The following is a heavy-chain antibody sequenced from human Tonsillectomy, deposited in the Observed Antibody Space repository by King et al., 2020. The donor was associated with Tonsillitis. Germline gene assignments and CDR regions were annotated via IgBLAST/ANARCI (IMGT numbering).Heavy chain of an antibody. CDR1: GFTFSSYW. J-gene: IGHJ4*02. D-gene: IGHD2-2*01. CDR3: VRDGPSYCSINACQTGDFDY. CDR2: INNDGSNT. Sequence: VQLVESGGGLVQPGGSLRLSCAASGFTFSSYWMHWVRQAPGKGLVWVSRINNDGSNTSYTASVMGRFTISRDNAKNTLYLQINSPRVDDTAVYYGVRDGPSYCSINACQTGDFDYWGQGTLLTVSS. V-gene: IGHV3-74*01.